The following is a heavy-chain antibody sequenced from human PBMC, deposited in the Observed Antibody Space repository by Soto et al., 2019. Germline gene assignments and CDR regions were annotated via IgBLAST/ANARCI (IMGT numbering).Heavy chain of an antibody. CDR3: ARTNYGDYDDLGWFDP. CDR1: GGSISTSNW. Sequence: SETLSLTCAVSGGSISTSNWWSWIRQPPGKGLEWIGYIYYSGSTYYNPSLKSRVTISVDTSKNQFSLKLSSVTAADTAVYYCARTNYGDYDDLGWFDPWGQGTLVTVSS. D-gene: IGHD4-17*01. V-gene: IGHV4-4*02. J-gene: IGHJ5*02. CDR2: IYYSGST.